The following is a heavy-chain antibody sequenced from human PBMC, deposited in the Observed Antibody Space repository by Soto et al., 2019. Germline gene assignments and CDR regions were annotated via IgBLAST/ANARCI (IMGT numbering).Heavy chain of an antibody. D-gene: IGHD3-3*01. CDR3: ARHYYDFWSGYPDY. V-gene: IGHV4-39*01. CDR1: GGSISSSSYY. CDR2: IYYSGST. Sequence: PSETLSLTCTVSGGSISSSSYYWGWIRQPPGKGLEWIGSIYYSGSTYYNPSLKSRVTISVDTSKNQFSLKLSSVTAADTAVYYCARHYYDFWSGYPDYWGQGTLVTVSS. J-gene: IGHJ4*02.